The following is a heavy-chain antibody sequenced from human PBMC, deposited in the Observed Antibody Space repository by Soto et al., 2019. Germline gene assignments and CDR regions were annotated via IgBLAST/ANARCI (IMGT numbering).Heavy chain of an antibody. V-gene: IGHV5-51*01. D-gene: IGHD6-6*01. CDR3: ARLPLSLIAARLHFYYYMDV. CDR2: IYPGDSDT. CDR1: GYSFTSYW. Sequence: PGESLKISCKGSGYSFTSYWIGWVRQMPGKGLEWMGIIYPGDSDTRYSPSFQGQVTISADKSISTAYLQWSSLKASDTAMYYCARLPLSLIAARLHFYYYMDVWGRGTTVTVSS. J-gene: IGHJ6*03.